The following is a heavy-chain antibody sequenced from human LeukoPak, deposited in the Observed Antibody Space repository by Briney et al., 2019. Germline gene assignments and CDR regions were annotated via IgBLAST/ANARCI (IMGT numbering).Heavy chain of an antibody. CDR1: GFSFDDYA. D-gene: IGHD2-2*01. CDR2: ISWKSGSI. J-gene: IGHJ5*02. V-gene: IGHV3-9*01. CDR3: AKEDIVVVPAASNWFDP. Sequence: GGSLRLSCAASGFSFDDYAMHWVRQAPGKGLEWVSGISWKSGSIGYADSVKGRFTISRDNAKNSLYLQMNSLRAEDTAVYYCAKEDIVVVPAASNWFDPWGQGTLVTVSS.